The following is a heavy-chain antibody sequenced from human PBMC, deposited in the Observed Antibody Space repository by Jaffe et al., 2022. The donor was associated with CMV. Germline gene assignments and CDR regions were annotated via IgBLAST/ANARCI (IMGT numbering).Heavy chain of an antibody. CDR3: ARALRGAPGPLTRFYYYYYMDV. D-gene: IGHD2-2*01. J-gene: IGHJ6*03. V-gene: IGHV4-59*01. Sequence: QVQLQESGPGLVKPSETLSLTCTVSGGSISSYYWSWIRQPPGKGLEWIGYIYYSGSTNYNPSLKSRVTISVDTSKNQFSLKLSSVTAADTAVYYCARALRGAPGPLTRFYYYYYMDVWGKGTTVTVSS. CDR2: IYYSGST. CDR1: GGSISSYY.